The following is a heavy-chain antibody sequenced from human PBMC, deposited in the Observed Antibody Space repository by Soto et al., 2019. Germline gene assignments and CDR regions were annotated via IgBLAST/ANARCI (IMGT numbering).Heavy chain of an antibody. Sequence: EVQLVESGGGLVQPGRSLRLSCAASGFTFDDYAMHWVRQAPGKGLEWVSGISWNSGSIGYADSVKGRFTISRDNAKNSLYLQMNSLRAEDTALYYCAKGEWELPGMGYCGMDVWGQGTTVTVSS. CDR2: ISWNSGSI. CDR1: GFTFDDYA. V-gene: IGHV3-9*01. CDR3: AKGEWELPGMGYCGMDV. D-gene: IGHD1-26*01. J-gene: IGHJ6*02.